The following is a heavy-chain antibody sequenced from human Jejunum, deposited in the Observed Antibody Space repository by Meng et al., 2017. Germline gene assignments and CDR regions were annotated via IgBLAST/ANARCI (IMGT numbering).Heavy chain of an antibody. V-gene: IGHV4-4*02. Sequence: VELQEPGPGPVNPSGTPSLTCAVSGASISDSNWWSWVRQPLGKALEWIGEIYHTGTTNYNPSLKSRVTMSLDKSKNQFSLELTSVTAADTAVYYCARDLLGPAIAATGWFDPWGQGTLVTVSS. J-gene: IGHJ5*02. CDR1: GASISDSNW. CDR2: IYHTGTT. D-gene: IGHD6-13*01. CDR3: ARDLLGPAIAATGWFDP.